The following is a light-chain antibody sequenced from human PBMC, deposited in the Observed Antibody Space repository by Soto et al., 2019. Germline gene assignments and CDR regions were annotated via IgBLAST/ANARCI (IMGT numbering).Light chain of an antibody. V-gene: IGKV3-20*01. CDR2: GAS. CDR1: QSVSNTY. J-gene: IGKJ1*01. CDR3: QQYGSSGT. Sequence: EVVLTQSPGTLSLSPGERATLSCRASQSVSNTYLAWYQQKPVQAPRLLIYGASNRATGIPDRFSGSGSGTDFTLTISRLEPEDFAVYYCQQYGSSGTFGQGTKVDI.